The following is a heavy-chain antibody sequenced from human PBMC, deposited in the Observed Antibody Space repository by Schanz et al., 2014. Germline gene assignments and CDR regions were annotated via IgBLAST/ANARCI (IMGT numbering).Heavy chain of an antibody. D-gene: IGHD5-12*01. CDR2: IYYSGST. CDR1: GGSISSGDYS. CDR3: ARAEINSGYARYYYGMDV. Sequence: QLLLQESGSGLVNPSQTLSLTCAVSGGSISSGDYSWSWIRQPPGKGLEWIGYIYYSGSTNYNPSLKSRVTISVDTSKNQFSLKLSSVTAADTAVYYCARAEINSGYARYYYGMDVWGQGTTVTVSS. J-gene: IGHJ6*02. V-gene: IGHV4-61*08.